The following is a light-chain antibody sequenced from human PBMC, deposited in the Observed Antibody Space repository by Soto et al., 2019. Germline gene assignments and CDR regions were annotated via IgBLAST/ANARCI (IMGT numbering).Light chain of an antibody. CDR1: QSLLHSNGYNY. CDR2: LGS. V-gene: IGKV2-28*01. Sequence: DIVMTQSPLSLPVTPGEPASISCRSSQSLLHSNGYNYLDWYLQKPGQSPQLLIYLGSNRASGVPDRFSGSGSGTDFTLKISRVEAEDVGVYYCRQALQSPRATVGQVTKLEIK. CDR3: RQALQSPRAT. J-gene: IGKJ2*01.